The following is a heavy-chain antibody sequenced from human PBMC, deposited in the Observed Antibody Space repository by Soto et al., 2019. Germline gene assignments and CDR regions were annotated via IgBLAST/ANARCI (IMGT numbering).Heavy chain of an antibody. Sequence: SQTLTLTCAIAGDSVCSNSAAWIWIRQSPSRGLEWLGRTYYRSKWYNDYAVSVKSRITINPDTSKNQFSLQLNSVTPEDTAVYYCARDHAGVTGAFDIWGQAIMVTVSS. V-gene: IGHV6-1*01. CDR1: GDSVCSNSAA. D-gene: IGHD7-27*01. CDR2: TYYRSKWYN. CDR3: ARDHAGVTGAFDI. J-gene: IGHJ3*02.